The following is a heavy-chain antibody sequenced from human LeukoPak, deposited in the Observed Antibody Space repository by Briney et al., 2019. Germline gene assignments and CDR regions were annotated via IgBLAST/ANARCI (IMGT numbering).Heavy chain of an antibody. CDR1: GFTFTSSA. CDR3: ATGIVVVPAAMGAFDI. Sequence: SVKVSCKASGFTFTSSAMQWVRQARGQRLEWIGWIVVGSGNTNYAQKFQERVTITRDMSTSTAYMELSSLRSEDTAVYYCATGIVVVPAAMGAFDIWGQGTMVTVSS. J-gene: IGHJ3*02. D-gene: IGHD2-2*01. V-gene: IGHV1-58*02. CDR2: IVVGSGNT.